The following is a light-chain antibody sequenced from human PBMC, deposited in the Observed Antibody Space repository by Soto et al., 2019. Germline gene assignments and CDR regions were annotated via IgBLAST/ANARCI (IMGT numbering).Light chain of an antibody. CDR1: QDIDDS. J-gene: IGKJ2*01. CDR3: KQYENLPQT. V-gene: IGKV1-33*01. Sequence: GYRVTLTWRASQDIDDSLNWFQQKLGKAPKLLIYDASNLDEGFPSRFSGSGSGTVFTFTISSLQTDDIATYFCKQYENLPQTFGQWPKVDIK. CDR2: DAS.